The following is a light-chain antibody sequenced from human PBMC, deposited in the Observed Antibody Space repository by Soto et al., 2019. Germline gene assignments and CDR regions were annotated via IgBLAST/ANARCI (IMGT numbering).Light chain of an antibody. Sequence: SVLTQPGAGRGCPGQSIKISCTGTNSDVGSSNSVSWYQHHPGKAPKLIIYDVNSRPSGVSNRFSGSKSGNTASLTISGLQVEDAADDYCSSYTNNSANCAFRTETKVTV. V-gene: IGLV2-14*03. CDR2: DVN. J-gene: IGLJ1*01. CDR3: SSYTNNSANCA. CDR1: NSDVGSSNS.